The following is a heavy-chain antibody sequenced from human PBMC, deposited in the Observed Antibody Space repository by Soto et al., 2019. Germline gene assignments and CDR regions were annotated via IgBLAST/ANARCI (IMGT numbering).Heavy chain of an antibody. CDR1: GFTFSSYG. D-gene: IGHD3-10*01. CDR3: ARHSMVRGVIIPFDY. Sequence: QVQLVESGGGVVQPGRSLRLSCAASGFTFSSYGMHWVRQAPGKGLEWVAVIWYDVSNKYYADSVKGRFTISRDNSKNTLYLQMNSLRAEDTAVYYCARHSMVRGVIIPFDYWGQGTLVTVSS. V-gene: IGHV3-33*01. CDR2: IWYDVSNK. J-gene: IGHJ4*02.